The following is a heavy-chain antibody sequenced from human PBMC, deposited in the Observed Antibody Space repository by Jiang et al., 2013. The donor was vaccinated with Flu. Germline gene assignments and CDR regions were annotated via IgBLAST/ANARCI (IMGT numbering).Heavy chain of an antibody. J-gene: IGHJ4*02. Sequence: ETLSLTCTVSGGSVSSGSYYWSWIRQPQGRDWSGLGISITVGAPTTTPSLKSRVTISVDTSKNQFSLKLSSVTAADAAVYYCARDAEYCSSTSCYIYWGQGTLVTVSS. CDR2: SITVGAP. CDR3: ARDAEYCSSTSCYIY. V-gene: IGHV4-61*01. CDR1: GGSVSSGSYY. D-gene: IGHD2-2*02.